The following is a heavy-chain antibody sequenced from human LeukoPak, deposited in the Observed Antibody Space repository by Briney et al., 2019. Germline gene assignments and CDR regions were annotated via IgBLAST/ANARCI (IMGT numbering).Heavy chain of an antibody. Sequence: GGSLKLSCAASGFTFSSYAMHWVRQAPGKGLEWVAVISYDGSNKYYADSVKGRFTISRDNSKNTLYLQMNSLRAEDTAVYYCACIAAAGTFDWFDPWGQGTLVTVSS. CDR3: ACIAAAGTFDWFDP. CDR1: GFTFSSYA. CDR2: ISYDGSNK. V-gene: IGHV3-30-3*01. J-gene: IGHJ5*02. D-gene: IGHD6-13*01.